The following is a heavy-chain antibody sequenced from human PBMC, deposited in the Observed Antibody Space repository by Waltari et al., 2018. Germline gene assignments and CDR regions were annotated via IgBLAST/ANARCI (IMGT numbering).Heavy chain of an antibody. J-gene: IGHJ6*02. CDR3: ARDSVGSIGGTVTSLCYYYYGMDV. CDR1: GFTFSSYA. CDR2: ISYDGSNK. V-gene: IGHV3-30-3*01. Sequence: QVQLVESGGGVVQPGRSLRLSCAASGFTFSSYAMHWVRQAPGKGLEWVAVISYDGSNKYYADSVKGRFTIPKDNYKNTLYLQMNSLGAEDTAGYYGARDSVGSIGGTVTSLCYYYYGMDVWGQGTTVTVSS. D-gene: IGHD4-4*01.